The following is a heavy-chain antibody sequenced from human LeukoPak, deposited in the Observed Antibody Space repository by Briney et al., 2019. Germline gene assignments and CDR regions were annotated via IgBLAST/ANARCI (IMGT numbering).Heavy chain of an antibody. J-gene: IGHJ4*02. CDR3: ARAPRAYNIRFDY. V-gene: IGHV4-59*01. D-gene: IGHD1-14*01. Sequence: SETLSLTCTVSGGSISSYYWSWIRQPPGKGLEWIGYIYYSGSTNYNPSLKSRVTISVDTSKNQFSLKLSSVTAADTAVYYCARAPRAYNIRFDYWGQGTLVTVSS. CDR1: GGSISSYY. CDR2: IYYSGST.